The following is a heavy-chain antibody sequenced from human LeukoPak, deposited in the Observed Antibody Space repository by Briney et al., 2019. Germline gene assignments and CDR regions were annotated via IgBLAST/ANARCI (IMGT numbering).Heavy chain of an antibody. CDR2: IYPGDSDT. J-gene: IGHJ4*02. V-gene: IGHV5-51*01. CDR3: ARGSSGWFNY. Sequence: GESLQISCQGSGYSFITYRIGWVRQMPGKGLEWTGIIYPGDSDTRYSPSFQGQVTISADKSISTAYLQWSSLKASDTAMYYCARGSSGWFNYWGQGTLVTVSS. D-gene: IGHD6-19*01. CDR1: GYSFITYR.